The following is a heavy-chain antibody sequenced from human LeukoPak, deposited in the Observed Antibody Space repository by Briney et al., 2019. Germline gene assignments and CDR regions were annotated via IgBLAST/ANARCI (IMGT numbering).Heavy chain of an antibody. J-gene: IGHJ4*02. V-gene: IGHV3-53*01. CDR2: MYSSGST. Sequence: PGGSLRLSCAASGFTVIGNYMSWVRQAPGRGLEWVSIMYSSGSTDYADSVKGRFTIFRDNSKNTLYLQMNSLGVEDTAVYYCAREGGPYSSTLTGHWGQGSLVTVSS. CDR3: AREGGPYSSTLTGH. CDR1: GFTVIGNY. D-gene: IGHD6-19*01.